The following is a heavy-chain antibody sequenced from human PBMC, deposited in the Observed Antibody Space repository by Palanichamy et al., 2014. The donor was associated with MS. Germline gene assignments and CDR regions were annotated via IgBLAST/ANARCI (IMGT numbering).Heavy chain of an antibody. J-gene: IGHJ4*02. D-gene: IGHD2-21*01. Sequence: MHWVRQAPGQGLEWMGFINPSGGSASYAQKFQGRVTITRDTSTGTVYMEVSNLRSEDTAVYFCARLSSIEIPGPYSFDYWGQGTLVTVSS. V-gene: IGHV1-46*01. CDR2: INPSGGSA. CDR3: ARLSSIEIPGPYSFDY.